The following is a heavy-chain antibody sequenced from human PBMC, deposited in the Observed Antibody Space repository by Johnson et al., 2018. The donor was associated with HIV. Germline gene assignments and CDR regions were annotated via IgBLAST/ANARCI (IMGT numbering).Heavy chain of an antibody. Sequence: VQLVESGGGLVQPGGSLRLSCAASGFTVSRYYMSWVRQAPGKGLEWVSVIYSGGSTYYADSVKGRFTISRDNSKNTLYLQMNSLRAEDTAVYYCERAPRPDAFDIWGQGTMVTVSS. CDR2: IYSGGST. J-gene: IGHJ3*02. CDR1: GFTVSRYY. V-gene: IGHV3-66*01. CDR3: ERAPRPDAFDI.